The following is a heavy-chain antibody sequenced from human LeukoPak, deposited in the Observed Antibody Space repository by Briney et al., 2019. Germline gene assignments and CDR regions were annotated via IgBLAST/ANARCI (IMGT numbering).Heavy chain of an antibody. J-gene: IGHJ4*02. V-gene: IGHV1-69*06. CDR2: IIPIFGTA. CDR1: GYTFNTYG. CDR3: AASWNDRDY. D-gene: IGHD1-1*01. Sequence: SVKVSCKASGYTFNTYGISWMRQAPGQGLEWMGGIIPIFGTANYAQKFQGRVTITADKSTSTAYMELSSLRSEDTAVYYCAASWNDRDYWGQGTLVTVSS.